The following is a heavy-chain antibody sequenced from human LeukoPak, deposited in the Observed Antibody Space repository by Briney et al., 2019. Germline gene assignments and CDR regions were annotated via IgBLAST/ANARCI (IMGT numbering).Heavy chain of an antibody. D-gene: IGHD6-19*01. CDR1: GGSISSYY. J-gene: IGHJ4*02. CDR3: ARVSDGWAGFDY. CDR2: IYYSGST. V-gene: IGHV4-59*01. Sequence: PSETLSLTCTVSGGSISSYYWSWIRQPPGKGLEWIGYIYYSGSTNYNPSLKSRVTISVDTSKNQFSLKLSSVTAADTAVYYCARVSDGWAGFDYWGQGTLVTVSS.